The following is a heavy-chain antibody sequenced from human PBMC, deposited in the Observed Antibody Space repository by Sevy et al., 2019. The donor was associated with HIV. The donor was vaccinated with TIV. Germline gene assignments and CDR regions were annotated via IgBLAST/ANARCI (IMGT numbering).Heavy chain of an antibody. CDR3: ARPSRTAPTGAFDS. V-gene: IGHV3-74*01. D-gene: IGHD7-27*01. Sequence: GGSLRLSCAASGFTFSSYWMHWVRQAPGKGLVWDSRINSDGTSTSYADSVKCRFTISRDNAKNTVFLQVNSLRAEDTATYYCARPSRTAPTGAFDSWGQGTLVTVSS. CDR2: INSDGTST. J-gene: IGHJ4*02. CDR1: GFTFSSYW.